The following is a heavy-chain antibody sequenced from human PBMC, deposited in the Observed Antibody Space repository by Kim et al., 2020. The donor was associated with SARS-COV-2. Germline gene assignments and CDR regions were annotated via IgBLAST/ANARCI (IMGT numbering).Heavy chain of an antibody. CDR3: ATNWNLKPYYYYYGMDV. J-gene: IGHJ6*02. D-gene: IGHD1-7*01. V-gene: IGHV4-31*03. CDR1: GGSISSGGYY. Sequence: SETLSLTCTVSGGSISSGGYYWSWIRQHPGKGLEWIGYIYYSGSTYYNPSLKSRVTISVDTSKNQFSLKLSSVTAADTAVYYCATNWNLKPYYYYYGMDVWGQGTTVTVSS. CDR2: IYYSGST.